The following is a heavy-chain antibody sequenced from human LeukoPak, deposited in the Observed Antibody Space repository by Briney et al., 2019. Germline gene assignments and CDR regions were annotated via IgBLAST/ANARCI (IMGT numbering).Heavy chain of an antibody. Sequence: SETLSLTCTVSGGSISSYYWSWIRQPPGKGLEWIGEINHSGSTNYNPSLKSRVTISVDTSKNQFSLKLSSVTAADTAVYYCARSDTMVRKKRAPHKTFDYWGQGTLVTVSS. CDR3: ARSDTMVRKKRAPHKTFDY. CDR1: GGSISSYY. D-gene: IGHD3-10*01. J-gene: IGHJ4*02. V-gene: IGHV4-34*01. CDR2: INHSGST.